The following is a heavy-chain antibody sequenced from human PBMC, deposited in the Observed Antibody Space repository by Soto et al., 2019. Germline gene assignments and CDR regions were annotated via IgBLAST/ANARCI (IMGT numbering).Heavy chain of an antibody. V-gene: IGHV4-31*03. J-gene: IGHJ3*01. CDR2: IYYSGST. CDR1: GGSISSGGYY. CDR3: ARLIVVVPAALDAFDF. Sequence: SETLSLTCTVSGGSISSGGYYWSWMRQDPGKGLEWIGYIYYSGSTYDNPSLKSRVTISVDTSKNQFSLKLSSVTAADTAVYYCARLIVVVPAALDAFDFWGQGTMVTVSS. D-gene: IGHD2-2*01.